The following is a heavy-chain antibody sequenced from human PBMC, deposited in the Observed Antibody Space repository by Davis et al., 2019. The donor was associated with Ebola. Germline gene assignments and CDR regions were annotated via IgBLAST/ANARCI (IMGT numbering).Heavy chain of an antibody. V-gene: IGHV3-9*01. CDR2: ISWNSGSI. CDR1: GFTFSSYA. D-gene: IGHD4-17*01. J-gene: IGHJ6*04. CDR3: AKSHDYGDPGPYYYYYYGMDV. Sequence: PGGSLRLSCAASGFTFSSYAMHWVRQAPGKGLEWVSGISWNSGSIGYADSVKGRFTISRDNAKNSLYLQMNSLRAEDTALYYCAKSHDYGDPGPYYYYYYGMDVWGKGTTVTVSS.